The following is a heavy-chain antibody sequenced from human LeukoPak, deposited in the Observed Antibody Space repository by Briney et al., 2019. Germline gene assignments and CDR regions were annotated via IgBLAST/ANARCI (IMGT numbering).Heavy chain of an antibody. CDR2: IYHSGKT. V-gene: IGHV4-4*02. Sequence: SETLSLTCAVSGGSINNYWWSWVRQPAGKGLEWIGEIYHSGKTNYNVSLKSRDTMSVDKSKNQFSLKLTSVTAADTAFYFCARHIAVAGQRGFDYWGQGTLVTVSS. D-gene: IGHD6-19*01. CDR3: ARHIAVAGQRGFDY. CDR1: GGSINNYW. J-gene: IGHJ4*02.